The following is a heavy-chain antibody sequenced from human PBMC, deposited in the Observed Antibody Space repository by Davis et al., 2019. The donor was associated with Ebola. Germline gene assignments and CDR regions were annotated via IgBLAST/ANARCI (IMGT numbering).Heavy chain of an antibody. CDR1: GYTFTSYY. J-gene: IGHJ6*02. CDR3: ASRGDHYDFWSGPYGMDV. D-gene: IGHD3-3*01. Sequence: ASVKVSCKASGYTFTSYYMHWVRQAPGQGLEWMGIINPSGGSTSYAQKFQGRVTMTRDTSTSTVYMELSSLRSEDTAVYYCASRGDHYDFWSGPYGMDVWGQGTTVTVSS. CDR2: INPSGGST. V-gene: IGHV1-46*01.